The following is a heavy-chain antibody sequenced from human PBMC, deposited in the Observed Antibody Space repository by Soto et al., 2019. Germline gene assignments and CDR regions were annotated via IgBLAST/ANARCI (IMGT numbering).Heavy chain of an antibody. J-gene: IGHJ6*03. CDR3: ARARVRGVIIRSSYYYYMDV. CDR1: GYTFTSYD. V-gene: IGHV1-8*01. Sequence: GASVKVSCKASGYTFTSYDINWVRQATGQGLEWMGWMNPNSGNTGYAQKFQGRVTMTRNTSISTAYMELSSLRSEDTAVYYCARARVRGVIIRSSYYYYMDVWGKGTTVTVSS. D-gene: IGHD3-10*01. CDR2: MNPNSGNT.